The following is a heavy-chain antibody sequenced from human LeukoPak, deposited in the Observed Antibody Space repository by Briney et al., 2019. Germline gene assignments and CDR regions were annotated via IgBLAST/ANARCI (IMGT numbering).Heavy chain of an antibody. J-gene: IGHJ4*02. V-gene: IGHV3-21*01. CDR2: ISSSSSYI. Sequence: GGSLRLSCAASGFTFSSYSMNWVRQAPGKGLEWVSSISSSSSYIYYADSVKGRFTISRDNAKNSLYLQMNSLRAEDTAVYYCARDVRVGAPPFDYWGQGTLVTVSS. CDR3: ARDVRVGAPPFDY. D-gene: IGHD3-10*02. CDR1: GFTFSSYS.